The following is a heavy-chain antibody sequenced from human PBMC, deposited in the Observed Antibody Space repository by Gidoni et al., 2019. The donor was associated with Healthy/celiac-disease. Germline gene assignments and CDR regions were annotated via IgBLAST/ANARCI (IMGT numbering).Heavy chain of an antibody. CDR1: GGSISSSNW. J-gene: IGHJ5*02. V-gene: IGHV4-4*02. D-gene: IGHD6-13*01. CDR3: ARDGTMGAAAGTEWWFDP. Sequence: QVQLQESGPGLVKPSGTLSLTCAVSGGSISSSNWWSWVRQPPGKGLEWIGEIYHSGSTNYNPSLKSRVTISVDKSKNQFSLKLSSVTAADTAVYYCARDGTMGAAAGTEWWFDPWGQGTLVTVSS. CDR2: IYHSGST.